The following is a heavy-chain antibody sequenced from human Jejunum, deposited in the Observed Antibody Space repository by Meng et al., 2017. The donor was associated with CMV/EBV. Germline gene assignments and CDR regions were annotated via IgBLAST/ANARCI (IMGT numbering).Heavy chain of an antibody. Sequence: SVSDNYMSWVRQAPGKGLDCVAGLYTFGTTSYADSVKGRFTFSRDSSKNTLYLQMDSLRAEDTAVYYCAREKFCTPACSSVFDHWGQGTLVTVSS. D-gene: IGHD2-8*01. V-gene: IGHV3-53*01. CDR1: SVSDNY. CDR2: LYTFGTT. CDR3: AREKFCTPACSSVFDH. J-gene: IGHJ4*02.